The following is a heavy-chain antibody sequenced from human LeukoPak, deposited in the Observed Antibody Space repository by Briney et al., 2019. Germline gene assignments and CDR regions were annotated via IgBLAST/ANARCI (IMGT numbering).Heavy chain of an antibody. V-gene: IGHV1-69*04. CDR2: IIPILGIA. J-gene: IGHJ6*03. Sequence: ASVKVSCKASGGTFSSYAISWVRQAPGQGLEWMGRIIPILGIANYAQKFQGRVTITADKSTSTAYMELSSLRSEDTAVYYCARGRDGYNSDYYYYMDVWGKGTTVTVSS. CDR3: ARGRDGYNSDYYYYMDV. D-gene: IGHD5-24*01. CDR1: GGTFSSYA.